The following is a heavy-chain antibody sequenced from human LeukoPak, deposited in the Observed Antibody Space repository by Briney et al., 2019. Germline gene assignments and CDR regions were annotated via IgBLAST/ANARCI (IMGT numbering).Heavy chain of an antibody. D-gene: IGHD1-14*01. J-gene: IGHJ4*02. V-gene: IGHV3-30-3*01. CDR3: ARAPDSFDY. CDR1: GFTFSSYA. Sequence: GGSLRLSCAASGFTFSSYAMHWVRQAPGKGLEWVGVIPYEGSNKYYADSVKGRFTISRDNSKNTLYLQMNSLRAEDTAVYYCARAPDSFDYWGQGTLVTVSS. CDR2: IPYEGSNK.